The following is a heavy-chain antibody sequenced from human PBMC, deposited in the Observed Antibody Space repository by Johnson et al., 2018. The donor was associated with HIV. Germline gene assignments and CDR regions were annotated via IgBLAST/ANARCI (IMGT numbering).Heavy chain of an antibody. CDR3: TKESAFDS. CDR1: GFTFSSYG. CDR2: ISYDGSNK. Sequence: QVQLVESGGDVVQPGRSLRLSCAASGFTFSSYGMHWVRQAPGKGLECVAVISYDGSNKYYADSVKGRFTISRDNSKNTLYLQMNSLRAEDTAVYYCTKESAFDSWGQGTMVTVAS. V-gene: IGHV3-30*18. J-gene: IGHJ3*02.